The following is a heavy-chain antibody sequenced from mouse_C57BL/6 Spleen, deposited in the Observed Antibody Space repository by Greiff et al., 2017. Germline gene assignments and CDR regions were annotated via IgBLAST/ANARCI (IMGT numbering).Heavy chain of an antibody. D-gene: IGHD2-5*01. CDR3: ARGAYSSGYFDY. CDR2: IYPGDGDT. J-gene: IGHJ2*01. CDR1: GYAFSSYW. V-gene: IGHV1-80*01. Sequence: VQLKQSGAELVKPGASVKLSCKASGYAFSSYWMNWVKQRPGKGLEWIGQIYPGDGDTNYNGKFKGKATLTADKSSSTAYMQLSSLTSEDSAVYFCARGAYSSGYFDYWGQGTTLTVSS.